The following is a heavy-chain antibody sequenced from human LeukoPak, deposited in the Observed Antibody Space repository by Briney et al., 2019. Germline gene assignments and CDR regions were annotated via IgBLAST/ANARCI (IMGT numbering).Heavy chain of an antibody. J-gene: IGHJ6*02. D-gene: IGHD2-2*01. Sequence: SVKLSCKASGGTFSSYAISWVRQAPGQGLEWMGRIIPIFGIANYAQKFQGRVTITADKSTSTAYMELSSLRSEDTAVYYCARACSSTSCTTLTADYYYYGMDVCGQGTTVTVSS. CDR2: IIPIFGIA. CDR1: GGTFSSYA. V-gene: IGHV1-69*04. CDR3: ARACSSTSCTTLTADYYYYGMDV.